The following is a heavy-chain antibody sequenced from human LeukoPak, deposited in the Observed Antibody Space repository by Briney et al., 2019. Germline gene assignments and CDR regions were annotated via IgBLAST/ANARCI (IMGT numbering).Heavy chain of an antibody. D-gene: IGHD2-21*02. V-gene: IGHV4-59*01. Sequence: SETLSLTCTVSGGSISSYYWSWIRKPPGKGLEWIGYIYYSGSTNYNPSLKSRVTISVDTSKNQFSLELSSVTAADTAVYYCAAYTYCGGDCYSSWFDPWGQGTLVTVSS. CDR1: GGSISSYY. CDR3: AAYTYCGGDCYSSWFDP. J-gene: IGHJ5*02. CDR2: IYYSGST.